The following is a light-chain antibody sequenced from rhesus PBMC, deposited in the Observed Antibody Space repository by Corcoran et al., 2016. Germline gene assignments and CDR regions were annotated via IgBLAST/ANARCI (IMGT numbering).Light chain of an antibody. CDR3: QETSNLYS. CDR1: QSVSSY. Sequence: EIVMTQSPATLPLSPGERATLSCRASQSVSSYLAWYQQKPGQAPRLLIYGESSRATDIPERFSGSGSGTDFPPTISSLGPEEFAVYYCQETSNLYSFGQGTKVEMK. J-gene: IGKJ2*01. CDR2: GES. V-gene: IGKV3-31*02.